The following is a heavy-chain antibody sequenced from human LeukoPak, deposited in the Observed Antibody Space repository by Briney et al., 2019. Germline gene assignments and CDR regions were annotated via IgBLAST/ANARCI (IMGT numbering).Heavy chain of an antibody. CDR2: IDPSDSYT. J-gene: IGHJ4*02. CDR3: AGEELYGGRYFDY. CDR1: GYSFIGYW. D-gene: IGHD4/OR15-4a*01. V-gene: IGHV5-10-1*01. Sequence: GESLKISCKGSGYSFIGYWISWLRQMPGKGLEWMGRIDPSDSYTNYSPSFQGHVTISADKSISTAYLQWSSLKASDTAMYYCAGEELYGGRYFDYWGQGTLVTVSS.